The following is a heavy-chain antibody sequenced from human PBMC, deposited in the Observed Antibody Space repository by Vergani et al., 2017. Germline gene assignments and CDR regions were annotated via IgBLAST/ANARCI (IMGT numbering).Heavy chain of an antibody. CDR2: ISYDGSNK. CDR3: AKASPLDY. V-gene: IGHV3-30*18. D-gene: IGHD6-6*01. Sequence: VQLLESGGGLVQPGGSLRLSCAASGFTFSSYGMHWVRQAPGKGLEWVAVISYDGSNKYYADSVKGRFTISRDNSKNTLYLQMNSLRAEDTAVYYCAKASPLDYWGQGTLVTVSS. CDR1: GFTFSSYG. J-gene: IGHJ4*02.